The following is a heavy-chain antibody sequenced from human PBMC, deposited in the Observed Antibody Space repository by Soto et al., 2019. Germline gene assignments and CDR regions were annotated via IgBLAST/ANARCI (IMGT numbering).Heavy chain of an antibody. CDR2: ISYDGGLQ. CDR3: GSDRGCDYASVLYS. CDR1: GFTFSSYG. Sequence: QAQLVESGGGVVQPGRSLRLSCAASGFTFSSYGMHWVRQAPGTGLEWVAVISYDGGLQHYADSVKGRFTISRDNSKNVRLMQMNSLRAEVTAVYYCGSDRGCDYASVLYSWGQGTLVSDSS. V-gene: IGHV3-30*03. D-gene: IGHD3-10*01. J-gene: IGHJ4*02.